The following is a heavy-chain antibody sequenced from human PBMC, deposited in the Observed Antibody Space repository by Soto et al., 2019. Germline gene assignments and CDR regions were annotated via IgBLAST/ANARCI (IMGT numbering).Heavy chain of an antibody. CDR3: ARDIGFDYVN. V-gene: IGHV3-7*01. Sequence: HLGGSLRLSCAVSELNVMSYWMSWVRQAPGKGLEWVASIKEDGSEIYYLQSVRGRFTISRDSAGNALHLAMNYLSAEDTGVYFCARDIGFDYVNWGQGTLVTVSS. D-gene: IGHD3-16*01. CDR2: IKEDGSEI. J-gene: IGHJ4*02. CDR1: ELNVMSYW.